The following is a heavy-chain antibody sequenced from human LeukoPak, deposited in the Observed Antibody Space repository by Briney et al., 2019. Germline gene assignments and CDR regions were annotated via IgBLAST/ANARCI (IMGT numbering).Heavy chain of an antibody. CDR2: ISGDGGTI. J-gene: IGHJ4*02. D-gene: IGHD3-10*01. V-gene: IGHV3-23*01. CDR3: ATVFGYDGSGSSDY. Sequence: GGSLRLSCAASGFTLRSSAMSWVRQAPGKGLEWVSAISGDGGTISYAASVRGRFTISRDNSKNTLYLQMNSLRAEDTAVYYCATVFGYDGSGSSDYWGQGALVTVSS. CDR1: GFTLRSSA.